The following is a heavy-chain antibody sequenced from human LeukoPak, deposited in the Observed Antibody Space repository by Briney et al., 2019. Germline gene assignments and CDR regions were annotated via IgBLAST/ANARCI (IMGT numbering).Heavy chain of an antibody. D-gene: IGHD2-15*01. V-gene: IGHV3-23*01. CDR3: AKQLGYCSDGSCYFPY. J-gene: IGHJ4*02. Sequence: GGSLRLSCAASGFTFSSSAMSWVRQAPGKGLEWVSAISNNGGYTYYADSVEGRFTISRDNSKSTLCLQMNSLRAEDTAVYYCAKQLGYCSDGSCYFPYWGQGTLVTVSS. CDR1: GFTFSSSA. CDR2: ISNNGGYT.